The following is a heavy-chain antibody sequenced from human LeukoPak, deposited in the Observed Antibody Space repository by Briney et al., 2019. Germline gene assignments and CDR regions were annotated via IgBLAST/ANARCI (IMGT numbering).Heavy chain of an antibody. J-gene: IGHJ4*02. V-gene: IGHV3-30*04. Sequence: GGSLRLSCAASGFTFSSYALHWVRQAPGKGLEWVAVISYDASNKYFADSVKGRFTISRDNSKNTLYLQMNSLRAEDTAVYYCAREALATATSYYFDYWGQGTLVTVSS. CDR1: GFTFSSYA. D-gene: IGHD6-13*01. CDR2: ISYDASNK. CDR3: AREALATATSYYFDY.